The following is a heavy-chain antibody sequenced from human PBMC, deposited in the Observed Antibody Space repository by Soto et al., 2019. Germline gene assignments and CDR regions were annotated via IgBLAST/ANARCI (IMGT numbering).Heavy chain of an antibody. CDR2: IYPGDSET. D-gene: IGHD2-15*01. J-gene: IGHJ5*02. Sequence: VQLVQSGAEVKKPGESLKISCTGSGYSFSNYWIVWVSQMPGKGLEWMGIIYPGDSETKYSPSFQGQVTISADKSIKTAYLHWISLKASDTAMYYCANRRGGNPDDRFDTWGQGTLVTVSS. CDR3: ANRRGGNPDDRFDT. V-gene: IGHV5-51*03. CDR1: GYSFSNYW.